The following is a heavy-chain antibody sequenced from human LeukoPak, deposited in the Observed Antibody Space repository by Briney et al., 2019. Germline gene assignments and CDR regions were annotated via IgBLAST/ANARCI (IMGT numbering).Heavy chain of an antibody. D-gene: IGHD3-16*01. CDR3: AKVRWGSDNALDS. J-gene: IGHJ4*02. V-gene: IGHV3-30*18. CDR2: ISHDGNNK. Sequence: GGSLRLSCAASGFPFSDYGMYWVRQAPGKGLEWLAVISHDGNNKYYAESVKGRIAISRDNSMNTLYLQMNSLRAEDTAVYYCAKVRWGSDNALDSWGQGTLVTGSS. CDR1: GFPFSDYG.